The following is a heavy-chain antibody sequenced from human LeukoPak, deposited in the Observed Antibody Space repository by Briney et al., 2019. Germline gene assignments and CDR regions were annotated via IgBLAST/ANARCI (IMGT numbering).Heavy chain of an antibody. Sequence: SETLSLTCTVSGGSISSSSSYWVWLRPPPGKELVWIVTIYYTGSTNSNPSLKTRATISLDTSRNQFSLRLTPVTDAATAVYYCAKSGHSYYYTPGDFSWGQGTLVTVSS. CDR1: GGSISSSSSY. J-gene: IGHJ5*02. V-gene: IGHV4-39*01. CDR3: AKSGHSYYYTPGDFS. CDR2: IYYTGST. D-gene: IGHD3-3*01.